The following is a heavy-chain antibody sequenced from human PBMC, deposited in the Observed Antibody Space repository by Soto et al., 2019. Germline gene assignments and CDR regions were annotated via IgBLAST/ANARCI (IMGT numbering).Heavy chain of an antibody. CDR2: ITGSGVST. CDR1: GFTFSSYA. Sequence: PGGSLRLSCAASGFTFSSYAMSWVRQAPGKGLEWVSSITGSGVSTYYADSVKGRFTISRDNSKNTLYLQMNSLRAEDTAVYYCAKYCITGVCSSDYSGMDVWGQGTTVTVYS. D-gene: IGHD2-8*01. CDR3: AKYCITGVCSSDYSGMDV. V-gene: IGHV3-23*01. J-gene: IGHJ6*02.